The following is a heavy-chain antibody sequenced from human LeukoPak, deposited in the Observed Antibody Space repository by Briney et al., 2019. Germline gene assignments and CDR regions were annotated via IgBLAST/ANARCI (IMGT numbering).Heavy chain of an antibody. CDR1: GFTFSYYA. CDR3: ARGQRRHTDMAPSFDY. J-gene: IGHJ4*02. D-gene: IGHD5-18*01. V-gene: IGHV3-30*04. Sequence: GGSLRLSCAASGFTFSYYAMHWVRQAPGKGLEGVAVISYDGSNKYYADSMKGRFTISRDNSKNTLYLQMNSLRAEDTAVYYCARGQRRHTDMAPSFDYWGQGTLVTVSS. CDR2: ISYDGSNK.